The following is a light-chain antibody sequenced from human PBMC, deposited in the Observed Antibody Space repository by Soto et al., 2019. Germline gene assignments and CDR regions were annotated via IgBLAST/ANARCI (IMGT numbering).Light chain of an antibody. CDR1: VLAKKY. CDR2: KDS. CDR3: YSAAPWV. J-gene: IGLJ3*02. Sequence: SYELTQPSSVSVSPGQTARITCSGDVLAKKYARWFQQKPGQAPVLVIYKDSERPSGIPERFSGSSSGTTVTLTISGAQVEDEADYYCYSAAPWVFGGGTQLTVL. V-gene: IGLV3-27*01.